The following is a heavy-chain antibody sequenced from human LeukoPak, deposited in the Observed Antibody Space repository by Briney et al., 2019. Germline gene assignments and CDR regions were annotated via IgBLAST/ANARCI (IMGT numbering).Heavy chain of an antibody. J-gene: IGHJ3*02. V-gene: IGHV1-46*01. CDR2: INPSGGST. CDR3: AKAPPPYCSGGTCFDAFDI. D-gene: IGHD2-15*01. Sequence: ASVKVSCKASGGTFSSYAISWVRQAPGQGLEWMGIINPSGGSTSYAQKFQGRVTMTRDMSTSTVYMELSSLRSEDTAVYYCAKAPPPYCSGGTCFDAFDIWGQGTMVTVSS. CDR1: GGTFSSYA.